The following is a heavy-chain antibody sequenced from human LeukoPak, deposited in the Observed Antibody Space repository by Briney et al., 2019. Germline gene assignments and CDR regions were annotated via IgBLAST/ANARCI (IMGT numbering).Heavy chain of an antibody. D-gene: IGHD2-2*01. V-gene: IGHV4-34*01. CDR3: ARPNIVVVPAYDW. Sequence: SETLSLTCAVYGGSFSGYYWSWIRQPPGKGLEWIGEINHSGSTNYNPSLKSQVTISVDTSKNQFSLKLSSVTAADTAVYYCARPNIVVVPAYDWWGQGTLVTVSS. CDR2: INHSGST. J-gene: IGHJ4*02. CDR1: GGSFSGYY.